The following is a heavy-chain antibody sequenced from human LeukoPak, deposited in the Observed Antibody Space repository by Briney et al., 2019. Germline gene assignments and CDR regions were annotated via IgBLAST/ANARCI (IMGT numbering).Heavy chain of an antibody. CDR3: ARRLTQYDCFDP. J-gene: IGHJ5*02. CDR2: TYYRSTWYN. Sequence: QTLSLTCAISGDSVSINSVTWNWIRQSPSRGLEWLGRTYYRSTWYNDYAVSVRGRITVNPDTSKNQFSLHLNSVTPEDTAVYYCARRLTQYDCFDPWGQGILVTVSS. CDR1: GDSVSINSVT. D-gene: IGHD2-2*01. V-gene: IGHV6-1*01.